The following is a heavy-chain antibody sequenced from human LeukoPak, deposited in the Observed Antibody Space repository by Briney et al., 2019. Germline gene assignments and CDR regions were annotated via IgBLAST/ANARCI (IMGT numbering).Heavy chain of an antibody. CDR2: ITGSGGST. CDR3: ARKVAVAMDLDY. Sequence: GRYLRPSCAASGFTFKSYGMTWVRQVPGKGLEWVSSITGSGGSTKYADSVNGRFTISRDNSKNTLSLQMTGLRVEDTAVYYCARKVAVAMDLDYWGQGTLVTVSS. J-gene: IGHJ4*02. V-gene: IGHV3-23*01. CDR1: GFTFKSYG. D-gene: IGHD5-18*01.